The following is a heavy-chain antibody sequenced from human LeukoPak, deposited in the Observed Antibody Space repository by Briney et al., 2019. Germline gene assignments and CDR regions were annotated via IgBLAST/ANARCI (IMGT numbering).Heavy chain of an antibody. D-gene: IGHD6-19*01. Sequence: GGSLRLSCAASGFTFSSYAMSWVRQAPGKGLEWVSAISGSGGNTYFADSVKGRFTISRDNSKNTLYLQMNSLRAEDTALYYCSGWGATFDYWGQGTLVTVSS. CDR3: SGWGATFDY. J-gene: IGHJ4*02. CDR2: ISGSGGNT. V-gene: IGHV3-23*01. CDR1: GFTFSSYA.